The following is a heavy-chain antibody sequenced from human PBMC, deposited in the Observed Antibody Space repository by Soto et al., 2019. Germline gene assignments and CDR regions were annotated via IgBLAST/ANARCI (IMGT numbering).Heavy chain of an antibody. CDR3: ARFVGYLGYCSSTSCYNFDY. V-gene: IGHV4-31*03. Sequence: SETLSPTCTVSGGSISSGGYYWSWIRQHPGKGLEWIGYIYYSGSTYYNPSLKSRVTISVDTSKNQFSLKLSSVTAADTAVYYCARFVGYLGYCSSTSCYNFDYWGQGTLVTVSS. D-gene: IGHD2-2*01. CDR1: GGSISSGGYY. J-gene: IGHJ4*02. CDR2: IYYSGST.